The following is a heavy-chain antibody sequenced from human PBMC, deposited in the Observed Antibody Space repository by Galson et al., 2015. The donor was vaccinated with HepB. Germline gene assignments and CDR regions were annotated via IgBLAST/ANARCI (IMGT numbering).Heavy chain of an antibody. CDR2: FDPEDGEI. J-gene: IGHJ4*02. CDR1: GYTLTELS. V-gene: IGHV1-24*01. D-gene: IGHD3-16*02. Sequence: SVKVSCKVSGYTLTELSMHWVRQAPGKGLEWMGGFDPEDGEIIYAQKFQGRVTMTEDTSTDTAYMEMSSLRSEDTAVYYCVSPGGGYHTIDYWGQGTLVTVSS. CDR3: VSPGGGYHTIDY.